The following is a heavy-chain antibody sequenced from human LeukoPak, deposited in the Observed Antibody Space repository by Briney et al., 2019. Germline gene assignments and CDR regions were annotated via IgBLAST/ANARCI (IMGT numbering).Heavy chain of an antibody. CDR2: INPNSGGT. V-gene: IGHV1-2*06. CDR1: GYTFTGYY. D-gene: IGHD3-16*02. J-gene: IGHJ4*02. CDR3: ARSRRTNYDYVWGSYRYHYFDY. Sequence: ASVKVSCKASGYTFTGYYMHWVRQAPGQGLEWMGRINPNSGGTNYAQKFQGRVTMTRDTSISTAYMELSRLRSDDTAVYYCARSRRTNYDYVWGSYRYHYFDYWGQGTLVTVSS.